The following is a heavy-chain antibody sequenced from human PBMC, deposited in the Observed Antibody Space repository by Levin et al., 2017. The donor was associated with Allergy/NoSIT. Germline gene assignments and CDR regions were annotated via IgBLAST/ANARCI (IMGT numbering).Heavy chain of an antibody. Sequence: GGSLRLSCAVSGLTFRDFGYHWVRRAPGKGLEWLTLSSNDGNNQFYADSVKGRLTVSRDNSKNTVILQMNALRPDDSAVYYCAKGGSFDSWGQGTLVTVSS. V-gene: IGHV3-30*18. CDR3: AKGGSFDS. CDR2: SSNDGNNQ. D-gene: IGHD3-16*01. J-gene: IGHJ4*02. CDR1: GLTFRDFG.